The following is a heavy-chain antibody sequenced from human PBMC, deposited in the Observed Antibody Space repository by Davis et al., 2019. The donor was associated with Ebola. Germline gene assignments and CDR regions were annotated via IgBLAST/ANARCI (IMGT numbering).Heavy chain of an antibody. Sequence: ASVHVSCMASRYSLTTYAINWVRQAPGQGLQWMGWIYFNTGSPTYAQGLTGRFVFSFDTSFSTAYLQISSLTAEDSAIYYCARSSYSWYFSGRDVWGKGTTVTVSS. D-gene: IGHD6-13*01. CDR3: ARSSYSWYFSGRDV. J-gene: IGHJ6*04. CDR2: IYFNTGSP. V-gene: IGHV7-4-1*02. CDR1: RYSLTTYA.